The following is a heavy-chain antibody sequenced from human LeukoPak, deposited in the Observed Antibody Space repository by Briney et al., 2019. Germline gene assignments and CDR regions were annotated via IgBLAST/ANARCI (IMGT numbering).Heavy chain of an antibody. J-gene: IGHJ3*02. Sequence: SVKVSCKASGGTFSSYTISWVRQAPGQGLEWMGRIIPILGIANYAQKFQGRVTITADKSTSTAYMELSSLRSEDTAAYYCARDMGGDSTRFAFDIWGQGTMVTVSS. V-gene: IGHV1-69*04. CDR1: GGTFSSYT. CDR2: IIPILGIA. D-gene: IGHD4-17*01. CDR3: ARDMGGDSTRFAFDI.